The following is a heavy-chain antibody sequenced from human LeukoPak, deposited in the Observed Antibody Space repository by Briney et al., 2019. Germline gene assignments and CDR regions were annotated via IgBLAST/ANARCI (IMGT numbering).Heavy chain of an antibody. CDR3: AKGRDAPYYFDY. D-gene: IGHD5-24*01. CDR1: GFTFSSYA. Sequence: GGSLRLSCIPSGFTFSSYAMSWVRQAPGKGLEWVSAISGGGGSTYYADSVKGRFTISRDNSKNTLYLQMNSLRAEDTAVYFCAKGRDAPYYFDYWGQGTLVTVSS. J-gene: IGHJ4*02. CDR2: ISGGGGST. V-gene: IGHV3-23*01.